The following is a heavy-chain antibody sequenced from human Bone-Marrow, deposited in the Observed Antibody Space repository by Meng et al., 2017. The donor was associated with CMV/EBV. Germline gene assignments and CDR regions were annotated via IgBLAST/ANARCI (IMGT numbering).Heavy chain of an antibody. J-gene: IGHJ6*02. CDR3: AKDGTYYDFWSGYTYYYYYYGMDV. CDR1: GFTFSSYA. Sequence: GESLKISCAASGFTFSSYAMSWVRQAPGKGLEWVSAISGSGGSTYYADSVKGRFTISRDNSKNTLYLQMNSLRAEDTAVYYCAKDGTYYDFWSGYTYYYYYYGMDVWGQGNTVNV. CDR2: ISGSGGST. D-gene: IGHD3-3*01. V-gene: IGHV3-23*01.